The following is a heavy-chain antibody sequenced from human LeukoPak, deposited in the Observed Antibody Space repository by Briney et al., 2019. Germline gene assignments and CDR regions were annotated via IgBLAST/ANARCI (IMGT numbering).Heavy chain of an antibody. V-gene: IGHV3-30*02. CDR3: AKAHSSGWYLIDY. CDR2: IRYDGSNK. CDR1: GFTFSSYA. D-gene: IGHD6-19*01. Sequence: GGSLRLSCAASGFTFSSYAMHWVRQAPGKGLEWVAFIRYDGSNKYYADSVKGRFTISRDNSKNTLYLQMNSLRAEDTAVYYCAKAHSSGWYLIDYWGQGTLVTVSS. J-gene: IGHJ4*02.